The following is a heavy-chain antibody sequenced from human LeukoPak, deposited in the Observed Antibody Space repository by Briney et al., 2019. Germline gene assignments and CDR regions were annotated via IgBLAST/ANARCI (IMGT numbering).Heavy chain of an antibody. CDR1: GYTFTSYG. V-gene: IGHV1-18*01. D-gene: IGHD2-8*02. J-gene: IGHJ3*02. CDR2: ISAYNGNT. Sequence: ASVKVSCKASGYTFTSYGISWVRQAPGQGLEWMGWISAYNGNTNYAQKLQGRVTMTTDPSTSTAYMELRSLRSDDTAVYYCARDLDTGDAFDIWGQGTMVTVSS. CDR3: ARDLDTGDAFDI.